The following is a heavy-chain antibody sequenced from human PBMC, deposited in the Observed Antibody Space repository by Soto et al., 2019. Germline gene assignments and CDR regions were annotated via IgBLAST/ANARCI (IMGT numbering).Heavy chain of an antibody. CDR1: GFTFSNAW. D-gene: IGHD3-22*01. CDR2: IKSKTDGGTT. Sequence: PVGSLRLSCAASGFTFSNAWMSWVRQAPGKGLEWVGRIKSKTDGGTTDYAAPVKGRFTISRDDSKNTLYLQMNSLKTEDTAVYYCTTTPPGYYYDSSGYDYFDYWGQGTLVTVSS. J-gene: IGHJ4*02. V-gene: IGHV3-15*01. CDR3: TTTPPGYYYDSSGYDYFDY.